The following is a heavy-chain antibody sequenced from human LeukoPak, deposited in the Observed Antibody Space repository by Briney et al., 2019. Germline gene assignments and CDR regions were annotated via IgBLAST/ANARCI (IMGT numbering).Heavy chain of an antibody. J-gene: IGHJ4*02. V-gene: IGHV4-38-2*02. CDR2: IYHSGST. Sequence: SETLSLTCTVSGYSISSGYYWGWIRQPPGKGLEWIGSIYHSGSTYYNPSLKSRVTISVDTSKNQFSLKLSSVTAADTAVYYCARDRRITIVRGVIIPPYFDYWGQGTLVTVSS. D-gene: IGHD3-10*01. CDR3: ARDRRITIVRGVIIPPYFDY. CDR1: GYSISSGYY.